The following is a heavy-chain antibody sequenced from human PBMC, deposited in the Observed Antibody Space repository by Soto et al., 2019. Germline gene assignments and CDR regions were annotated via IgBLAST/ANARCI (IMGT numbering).Heavy chain of an antibody. CDR1: GFAFSSYG. CDR2: ISYDGSLQ. V-gene: IGHV3-30*03. Sequence: QAQLVESGGGVVQPGRSLRLSCAASGFAFSSYGMHWVRQAPGTGLEWVAVISYDGSLQHYADSVKGRFTISRDNSKNMLLLQISSLRAEDTAVYYCVSDRGYGHASVPHSWGQGTLVSVSS. D-gene: IGHD5-18*01. J-gene: IGHJ4*02. CDR3: VSDRGYGHASVPHS.